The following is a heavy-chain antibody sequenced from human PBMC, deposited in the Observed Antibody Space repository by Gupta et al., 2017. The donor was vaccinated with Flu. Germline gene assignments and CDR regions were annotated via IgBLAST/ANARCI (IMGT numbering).Heavy chain of an antibody. CDR1: GGTVRDYA. V-gene: IGHV1-69*17. CDR2: IVPDVVIP. CDR3: FWFYWTDRQFDY. D-gene: IGHD1-1*01. Sequence: QVQLVQSGTEVTKPGSSVRVSCRASGGTVRDYAINWVLQAHGQGLEWVGGIVPDVVIPKYAPKFEGRVTVTADKATTTTYMELASLTSDDTAVYYCFWFYWTDRQFDYWGQGTLVTVSS. J-gene: IGHJ4*02.